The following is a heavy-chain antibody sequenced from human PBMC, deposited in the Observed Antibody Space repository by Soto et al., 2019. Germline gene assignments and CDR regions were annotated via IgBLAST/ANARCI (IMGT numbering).Heavy chain of an antibody. CDR2: ISSSGSTI. CDR3: ARAFFSAPEYYYDSSGYDYFDY. Sequence: GGSLRLSCAASGFTFSSYEMNWVRQAPGKGLEWVSYISSSGSTIYYADSVKGRFTISRDNAKNSLYLQMNSLRAEDTAVYYCARAFFSAPEYYYDSSGYDYFDYWGQGTLVTVSS. J-gene: IGHJ4*01. D-gene: IGHD3-22*01. CDR1: GFTFSSYE. V-gene: IGHV3-48*03.